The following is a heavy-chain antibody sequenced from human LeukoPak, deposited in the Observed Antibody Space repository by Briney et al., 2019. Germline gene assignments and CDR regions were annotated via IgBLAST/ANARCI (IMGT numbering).Heavy chain of an antibody. CDR2: IYSGGST. J-gene: IGHJ6*02. CDR3: ARGLVIAVAGTVYHYYYGMDV. CDR1: GFTVSSNY. D-gene: IGHD6-19*01. Sequence: PGGSLRLSCAASGFTVSSNYMSWVRQAPGKGLEWVSVIYSGGSTYYADSVRGRFTISRDNSKNTLYLQMNSLRAEDTAVYYCARGLVIAVAGTVYHYYYGMDVWGQGTTVTVSS. V-gene: IGHV3-53*01.